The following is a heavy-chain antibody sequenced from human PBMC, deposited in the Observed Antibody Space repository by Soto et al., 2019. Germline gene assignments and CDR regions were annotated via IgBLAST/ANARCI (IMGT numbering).Heavy chain of an antibody. J-gene: IGHJ6*02. V-gene: IGHV4-34*01. Sequence: PSQTLSLTCAVSAGSFSGSAWSWIRQHPGTGLRWTGEINHSGTTNYTPCLKSRVTISVDTSKNQFSLKLSSVTAADTAVYYCASATGGYYYYYYCGMDVWGQGTTVTVSS. CDR2: INHSGTT. CDR1: AGSFSGSA. CDR3: ASATGGYYYYYYCGMDV. D-gene: IGHD3-22*01.